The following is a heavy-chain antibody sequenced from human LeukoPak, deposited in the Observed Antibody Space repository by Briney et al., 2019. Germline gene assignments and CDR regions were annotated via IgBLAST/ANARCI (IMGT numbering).Heavy chain of an antibody. CDR3: AKDRFLYDSSGPLDY. CDR2: ISYDGSNK. V-gene: IGHV3-30*18. D-gene: IGHD3-22*01. CDR1: GFPFSSYG. J-gene: IGHJ4*02. Sequence: PGSSLRLSCAASGFPFSSYGMHWPRQAPGKGLEGVAVISYDGSNKYYADSVKGRFTISRDNSKNTLYLQMNRLRAEDTAVYYCAKDRFLYDSSGPLDYWGQGTLVTVPS.